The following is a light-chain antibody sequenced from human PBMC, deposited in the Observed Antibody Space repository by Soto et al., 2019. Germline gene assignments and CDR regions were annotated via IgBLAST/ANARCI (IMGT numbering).Light chain of an antibody. CDR2: DVS. Sequence: EIVLTQSPATLSFSPGKRTTLSCRANQRVTTYLAWSQQKPDQAPRLLIYDVSDRPTGTPARFSGSRSWTDFTPTISSLEPEDLAVYYCQHRASWPLTFGGGTQFEIK. CDR3: QHRASWPLT. CDR1: QRVTTY. V-gene: IGKV3-11*01. J-gene: IGKJ4*01.